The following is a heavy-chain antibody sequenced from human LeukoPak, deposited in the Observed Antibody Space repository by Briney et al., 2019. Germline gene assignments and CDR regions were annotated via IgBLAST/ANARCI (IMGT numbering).Heavy chain of an antibody. CDR1: GFTVSSNY. CDR2: IYSGGST. J-gene: IGHJ4*02. D-gene: IGHD3-3*01. CDR3: ARGTYYDFWSGYPAYFDY. Sequence: GGSLRLSCAASGFTVSSNYMSWVRQAPGKGLEWVSVIYSGGSTYYADSVKGRFTISRDNSKNTLYPQMNSLRAEDTAVYYCARGTYYDFWSGYPAYFDYWGQGTLVTVSS. V-gene: IGHV3-53*01.